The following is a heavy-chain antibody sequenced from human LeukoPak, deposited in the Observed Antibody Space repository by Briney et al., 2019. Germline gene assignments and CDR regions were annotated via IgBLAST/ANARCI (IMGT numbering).Heavy chain of an antibody. J-gene: IGHJ4*02. D-gene: IGHD6-13*01. V-gene: IGHV4-59*01. Sequence: SETLSLTCTVSAGSISSYYWSWIRQPPGKGLEWIGYIYYSGDTNYNPSLTSRVTISVDTSKNQFSLKLNSATAADTAVYYCASGTYYYFDFWGQGALVTVSS. CDR3: ASGTYYYFDF. CDR2: IYYSGDT. CDR1: AGSISSYY.